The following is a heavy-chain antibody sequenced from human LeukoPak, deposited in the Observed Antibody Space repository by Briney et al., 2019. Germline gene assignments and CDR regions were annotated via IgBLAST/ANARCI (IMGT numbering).Heavy chain of an antibody. V-gene: IGHV1-18*04. CDR3: ARAPVDGYCGGDCYLTH. CDR2: ISAYNGNT. J-gene: IGHJ4*02. Sequence: ASVKVSCKASGYTCTSYGISWVRQAPGQGLEWMGWISAYNGNTNYAQKLQGRVTMTTDTSTSTAYMELRSLRSDDTAVYYCARAPVDGYCGGDCYLTHWGQGTLVTVSS. CDR1: GYTCTSYG. D-gene: IGHD2-21*02.